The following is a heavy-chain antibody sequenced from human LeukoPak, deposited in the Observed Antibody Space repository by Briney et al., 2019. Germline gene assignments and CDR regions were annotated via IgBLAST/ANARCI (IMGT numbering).Heavy chain of an antibody. CDR3: TKDRSRQQMWGSVKKWFDP. V-gene: IGHV3-30*02. D-gene: IGHD6-13*01. Sequence: GGSLRLSCAASGFTFSSCGMHCVLQAPRKRLEEGSFIRYDGSNKYYADSVKGRFTISRDNSKNTLYLQMNSLRDEDTAVYYCTKDRSRQQMWGSVKKWFDPWGQGTLVTVSS. CDR2: IRYDGSNK. CDR1: GFTFSSCG. J-gene: IGHJ5*02.